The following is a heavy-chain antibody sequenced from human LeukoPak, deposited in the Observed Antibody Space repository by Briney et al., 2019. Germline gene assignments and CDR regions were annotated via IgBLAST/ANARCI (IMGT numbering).Heavy chain of an antibody. J-gene: IGHJ4*02. CDR3: ARDRGAWFEGAFDS. D-gene: IGHD3-10*01. Sequence: GGSLRLSCAASGFPFAPFWMTWVRQAPGKGPEFVATMNRDGSEVAYGNSVRGRFTISRDNAKNSLYLQMNSLRAEDTAVYYCARDRGAWFEGAFDSWGQGTLVTVSS. CDR2: MNRDGSEV. V-gene: IGHV3-7*04. CDR1: GFPFAPFW.